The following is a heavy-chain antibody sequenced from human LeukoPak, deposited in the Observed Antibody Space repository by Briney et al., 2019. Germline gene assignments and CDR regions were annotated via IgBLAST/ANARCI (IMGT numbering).Heavy chain of an antibody. CDR3: ARDGGLWFGKHFDY. CDR1: GFTFSSCA. J-gene: IGHJ4*02. CDR2: IKQDGSEK. D-gene: IGHD3-10*01. V-gene: IGHV3-7*01. Sequence: GGSLRLSCAASGFTFSSCAMNWVRQAPGKGLEWVANIKQDGSEKYYVDSVKGRFTISRDNAKNSLYLQMNSLRAEDTAAYYCARDGGLWFGKHFDYWGQGTLVTVSS.